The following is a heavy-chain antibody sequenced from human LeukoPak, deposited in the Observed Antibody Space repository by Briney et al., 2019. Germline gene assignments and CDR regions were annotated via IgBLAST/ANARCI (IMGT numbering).Heavy chain of an antibody. D-gene: IGHD6-6*01. CDR3: ASPRHSSSPALVDAFDI. Sequence: PSGTLSLTCAVSGGSISSSNWWSWVRQPPGKGLEWIGEIYHSGSTNYNPSLKSRVTISVDTSKNQFSLKLSSVTAADTAVYYCASPRHSSSPALVDAFDIWGQGTMVTVSS. V-gene: IGHV4-4*02. J-gene: IGHJ3*02. CDR2: IYHSGST. CDR1: GGSISSSNW.